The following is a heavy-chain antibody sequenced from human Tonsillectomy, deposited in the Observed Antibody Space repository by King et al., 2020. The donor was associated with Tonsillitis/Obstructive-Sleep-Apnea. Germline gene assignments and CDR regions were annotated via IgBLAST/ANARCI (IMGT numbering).Heavy chain of an antibody. V-gene: IGHV1-46*01. CDR2: INPSGGST. D-gene: IGHD6-19*01. Sequence: QLVQSGAEVKKPGASVKVSCKASGYTFTSYYMHWVRQAPGQGLEWMGIINPSGGSTSYAQKFQGRVTMTRDTSTSTVYMELCSLRSEDTAVYYCARLARIAVAGGRWFDPWGQGTLVTVSS. J-gene: IGHJ5*02. CDR3: ARLARIAVAGGRWFDP. CDR1: GYTFTSYY.